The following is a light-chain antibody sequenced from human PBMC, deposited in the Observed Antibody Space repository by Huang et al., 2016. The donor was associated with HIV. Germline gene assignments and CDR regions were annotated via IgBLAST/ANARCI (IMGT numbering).Light chain of an antibody. J-gene: IGKJ3*01. Sequence: DIQMTQSPSSLSASVGDRVTITCRASQGRSNSLVWYQQKPGKAPKHLLYAASRLESGVPSRFSGSGSGTDYTLTISSLQPEDFATYHCQQYYSNPTFGPGTKVDI. V-gene: IGKV1-NL1*01. CDR3: QQYYSNPT. CDR2: AAS. CDR1: QGRSNS.